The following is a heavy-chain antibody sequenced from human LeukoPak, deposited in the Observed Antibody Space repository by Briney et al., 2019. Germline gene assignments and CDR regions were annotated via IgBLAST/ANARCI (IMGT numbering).Heavy chain of an antibody. CDR3: ARLAFCTNAVCFSNYYYSMDV. D-gene: IGHD2-8*01. V-gene: IGHV5-51*01. J-gene: IGHJ6*03. Sequence: RGESLKISCKGSGYSFTSYWIGWVRQMPGKGLEWMGIIYPDDSDTKYSPSFQGQVTISADKSISTAYLQWSSLKASDTAMYYCARLAFCTNAVCFSNYYYSMDVWGRGTTVTVSS. CDR2: IYPDDSDT. CDR1: GYSFTSYW.